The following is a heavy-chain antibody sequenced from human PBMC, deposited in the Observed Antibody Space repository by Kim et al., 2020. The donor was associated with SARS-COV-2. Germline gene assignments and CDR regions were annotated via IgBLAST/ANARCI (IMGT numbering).Heavy chain of an antibody. CDR3: ARAPRDIVVVVAASPFDY. D-gene: IGHD2-15*01. J-gene: IGHJ4*02. V-gene: IGHV4-31*02. Sequence: KGRVTISVDTSKNQFSLKLSSVTAADTAVYYCARAPRDIVVVVAASPFDYWGQGTLVTVSS.